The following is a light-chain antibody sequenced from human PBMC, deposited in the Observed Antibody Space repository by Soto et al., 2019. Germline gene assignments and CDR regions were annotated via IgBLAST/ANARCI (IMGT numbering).Light chain of an antibody. Sequence: SYELTQPPSVSVSPGQTASITCSGDKLGDKYACWYQQKPGQSTVLLIYQDNKRPSGIPERFSGSNSGNTATLTISGTQAMDDADYYCQAWDSTTYVVFGGGTKLTVL. V-gene: IGLV3-1*01. CDR2: QDN. CDR1: KLGDKY. J-gene: IGLJ2*01. CDR3: QAWDSTTYVV.